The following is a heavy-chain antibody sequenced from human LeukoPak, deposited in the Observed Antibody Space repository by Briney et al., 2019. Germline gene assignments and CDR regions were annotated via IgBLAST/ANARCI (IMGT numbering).Heavy chain of an antibody. CDR2: INHSGST. CDR1: GGSFSGYY. D-gene: IGHD3-16*01. V-gene: IGHV4-34*01. Sequence: SETLSLTCAVYGGSFSGYYWSWIRQPPGKGLEWIGEINHSGSTNYNPSLKSRVTISVDTSKNQFSLKLSSVTAADTAVYYCAVGDYGWFDPWGQGTLVTVSS. J-gene: IGHJ5*02. CDR3: AVGDYGWFDP.